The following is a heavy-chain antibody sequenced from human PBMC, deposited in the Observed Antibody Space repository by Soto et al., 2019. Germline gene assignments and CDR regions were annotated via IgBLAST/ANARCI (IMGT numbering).Heavy chain of an antibody. Sequence: EVPLVDSGGGLIQPGGSLRLSCAASGFTFSTYSMNWVRQAPGKGLEWVSSISAGSSTIYYADSVKGRFTISRDNAKNSLYLQMNSLRAEDTAVYYCARAVEQWLPRFDYWGQGTLVTVSS. CDR2: ISAGSSTI. V-gene: IGHV3-48*01. J-gene: IGHJ4*02. D-gene: IGHD6-19*01. CDR1: GFTFSTYS. CDR3: ARAVEQWLPRFDY.